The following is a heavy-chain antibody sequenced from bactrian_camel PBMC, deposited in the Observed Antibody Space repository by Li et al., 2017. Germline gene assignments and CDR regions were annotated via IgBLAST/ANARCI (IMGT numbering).Heavy chain of an antibody. CDR2: ITSDGGGT. D-gene: IGHD1*01. V-gene: IGHV3S26*01. J-gene: IGHJ4*01. CDR3: VRASLGAENY. CDR1: GFTFSSYY. Sequence: HVQLVESGGGLVQAGGSLRLSCAASGFTFSSYYMIWVRQAPGKGLEWVSRITSDGGGTNYASSLKGRFTISRDNAKNTLYLQMNSLKPEGTALYYCVRASLGAENYWGQGTQVTVS.